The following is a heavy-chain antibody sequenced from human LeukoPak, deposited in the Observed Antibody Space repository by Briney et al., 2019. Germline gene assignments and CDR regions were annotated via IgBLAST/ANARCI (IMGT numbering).Heavy chain of an antibody. CDR3: ARVATMVRVPLDALDI. J-gene: IGHJ3*02. D-gene: IGHD3-10*01. CDR1: GLTFSGCE. Sequence: PGGSLRLSCAISGLTFSGCELTWVRQAPGKGLEWISYISRSGNTIYYADSVKGRFTTSRDNAKNSLYLQMNSLRVEGTAVFYCARVATMVRVPLDALDIWGQGTMVSVSS. V-gene: IGHV3-48*03. CDR2: ISRSGNTI.